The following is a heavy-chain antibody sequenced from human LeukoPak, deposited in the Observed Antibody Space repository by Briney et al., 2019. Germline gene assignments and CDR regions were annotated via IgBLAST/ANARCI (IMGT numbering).Heavy chain of an antibody. J-gene: IGHJ4*02. CDR1: GDSVSSNSAA. D-gene: IGHD1-14*01. CDR3: ACLGPNHPQYYFDY. V-gene: IGHV6-1*01. CDR2: TYYRSKWYN. Sequence: SQILSLTCAISGDSVSSNSAAWNWIRQSPSRGLEWLGRTYYRSKWYNDYAVSVKSRITINPDTSKNQFSLKLSSVTAADTAVYYCACLGPNHPQYYFDYWGQGTLVTVSS.